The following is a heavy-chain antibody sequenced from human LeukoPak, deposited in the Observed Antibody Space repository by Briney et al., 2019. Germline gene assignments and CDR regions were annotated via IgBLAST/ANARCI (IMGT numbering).Heavy chain of an antibody. Sequence: GGSLRLSCAASGFIFDDYAMHWVRQAPGKGLEWVSGISWNSGSIGYADSVKGRFTISRDNAKNSLYLQMNSLRAEDTALYYCAKAMELWTNDAFDIWGQGTMVTVSS. CDR1: GFIFDDYA. D-gene: IGHD5-18*01. V-gene: IGHV3-9*01. J-gene: IGHJ3*02. CDR2: ISWNSGSI. CDR3: AKAMELWTNDAFDI.